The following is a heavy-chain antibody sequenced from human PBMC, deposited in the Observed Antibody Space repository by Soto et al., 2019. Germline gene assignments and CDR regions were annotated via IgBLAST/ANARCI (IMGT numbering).Heavy chain of an antibody. CDR3: AKDHGDYRDWYFDL. Sequence: EVQLLESGGGLVQPGGSRRLCCAASGFTFNNFAMSWVRQAPGKGLEWVSTISGSDGDTFYPDSVKGRFTISRDNSKNTLFLQMNSLRAEDTALYYCAKDHGDYRDWYFDLWGRGTLVSVSS. J-gene: IGHJ2*01. D-gene: IGHD4-17*01. V-gene: IGHV3-23*01. CDR1: GFTFNNFA. CDR2: ISGSDGDT.